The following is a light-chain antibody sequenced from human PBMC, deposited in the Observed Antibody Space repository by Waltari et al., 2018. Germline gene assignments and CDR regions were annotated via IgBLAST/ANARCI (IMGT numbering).Light chain of an antibody. CDR1: NIESKS. V-gene: IGLV3-21*01. J-gene: IGLJ1*01. CDR2: YDN. CDR3: QVWDANTDPGV. Sequence: SYVLTQPPSVSVAPGETASITCGGNNIESKSVHWYRQRPGHAPVVVISYDNDRAAGIPERFSGSNSGNTATLTISRVEAGDEADYYCQVWDANTDPGVFGTGTEVTVL.